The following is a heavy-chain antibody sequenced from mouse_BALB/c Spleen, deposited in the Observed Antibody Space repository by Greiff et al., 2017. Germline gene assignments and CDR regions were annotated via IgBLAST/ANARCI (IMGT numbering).Heavy chain of an antibody. CDR3: ASGFAY. J-gene: IGHJ3*01. V-gene: IGHV14-1*02. Sequence: EVKLVESGAELVRPGALVKLSCKASGFNIKDYYMHWVKQRPEQGLEWIGWIDPENGNTIYDPKFQGKASITADTSSNTAYLQLSSLTSEDTAVYYCASGFAYWGQGTLVTVSA. CDR2: IDPENGNT. CDR1: GFNIKDYY.